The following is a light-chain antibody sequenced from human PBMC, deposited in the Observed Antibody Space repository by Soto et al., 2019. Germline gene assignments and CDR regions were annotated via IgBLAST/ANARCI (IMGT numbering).Light chain of an antibody. J-gene: IGKJ5*01. CDR3: QQYGSSLIT. CDR2: GAS. Sequence: EIVMTQSPTSLSVSPREAGTLSCRASQSVPSRIAWYQQKPGQAPSLLIYGASTRATGVPDRFSGTGSGTEFTLTISSLKSEDYAVYYCQQYGSSLITFGQGTRLEFK. V-gene: IGKV3-15*01. CDR1: QSVPSR.